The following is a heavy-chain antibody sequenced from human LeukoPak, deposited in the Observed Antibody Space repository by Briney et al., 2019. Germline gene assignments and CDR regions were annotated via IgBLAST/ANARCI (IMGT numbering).Heavy chain of an antibody. J-gene: IGHJ4*02. CDR3: AAWYSGSYQAMTFDY. CDR1: GVSISSSSYY. V-gene: IGHV4-39*01. D-gene: IGHD1-26*01. Sequence: PSETLSLTCTVSGVSISSSSYYWGWIRQPPGKGLEWIGSIYYSGSTYYNPSLKSRVTISVDTSKNQFSLKLSSVTAADTAVYYCAAWYSGSYQAMTFDYWGQGTLVTVSS. CDR2: IYYSGST.